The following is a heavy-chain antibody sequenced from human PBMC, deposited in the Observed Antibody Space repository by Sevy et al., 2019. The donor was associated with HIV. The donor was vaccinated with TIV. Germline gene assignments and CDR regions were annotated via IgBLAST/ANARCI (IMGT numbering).Heavy chain of an antibody. CDR2: ISFDGSDK. CDR3: AKDLVSMASRQGYFDY. D-gene: IGHD6-6*01. J-gene: IGHJ4*02. CDR1: GFIFSTYG. Sequence: GGSLRLSCAASGFIFSTYGIHWVRQAPGKGLEWVAVISFDGSDKYYADSVRGRFTISRDNSKNTLYLQMNTLRAEDTAFYFCAKDLVSMASRQGYFDYWGQGTLVTVSS. V-gene: IGHV3-30*18.